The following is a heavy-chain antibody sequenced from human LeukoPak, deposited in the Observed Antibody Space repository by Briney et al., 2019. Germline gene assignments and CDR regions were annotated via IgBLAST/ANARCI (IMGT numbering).Heavy chain of an antibody. CDR3: ARWYSSGWAFDY. D-gene: IGHD6-19*01. J-gene: IGHJ4*02. Sequence: SETLSLTCYVSGDSISSYYWNWIRQPPGKGLEWIGYIHYSGSTKYNPSLKSRVTISVDTSKNQFSLKLSSVTAADTAVYYCARWYSSGWAFDYWGQGTLVTVSS. CDR1: GDSISSYY. CDR2: IHYSGST. V-gene: IGHV4-59*08.